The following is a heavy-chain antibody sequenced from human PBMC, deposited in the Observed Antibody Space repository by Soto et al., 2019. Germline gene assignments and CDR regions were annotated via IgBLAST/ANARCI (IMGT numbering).Heavy chain of an antibody. D-gene: IGHD5-12*01. V-gene: IGHV3-48*02. J-gene: IGHJ3*01. CDR1: GFTFSTYA. Sequence: EVKLVESGGGLAQPGGSLTLTCVASGFTFSTYAMNWVRQAPGKGLEWVSYIGSGSSIINYADSVKGRFTICRDNTKNSLSLQRHRLRDDDTARYYCLRDSGGDTGYDLDVLDVCGQGTVVTVSS. CDR3: LRDSGGDTGYDLDVLDV. CDR2: IGSGSSII.